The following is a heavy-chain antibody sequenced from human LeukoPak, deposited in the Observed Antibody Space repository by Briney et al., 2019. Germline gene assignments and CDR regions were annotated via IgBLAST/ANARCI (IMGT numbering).Heavy chain of an antibody. CDR2: INWNGGST. Sequence: GGSLRLSCAASGFTVRSNYMSWVRQAPGKGLEWVSGINWNGGSTGYADSVKGRFTISRDNAKNSLYLQMNSLRAEDTALYYCARVNGNWFDPWGQGTLVTVSS. D-gene: IGHD2-8*01. CDR1: GFTVRSNY. V-gene: IGHV3-20*04. J-gene: IGHJ5*02. CDR3: ARVNGNWFDP.